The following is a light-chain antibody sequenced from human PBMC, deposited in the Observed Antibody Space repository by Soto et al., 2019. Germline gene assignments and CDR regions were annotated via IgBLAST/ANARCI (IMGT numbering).Light chain of an antibody. V-gene: IGLV1-36*01. CDR3: AAWDDSLNVVL. Sequence: QSVLTQPPSVSEAPRQRVTISCSGNSSNIGKNVVNWYQHLPGKAPKLLIYYDDLLPSGVSDRFSGSKSGTSASLAISGLQSDDEGDYYCAAWDDSLNVVLFGGGTKVTVL. CDR2: YDD. J-gene: IGLJ3*02. CDR1: SSNIGKNV.